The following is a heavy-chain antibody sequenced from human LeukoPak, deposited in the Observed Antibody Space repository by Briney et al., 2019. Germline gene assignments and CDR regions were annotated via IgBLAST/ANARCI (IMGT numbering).Heavy chain of an antibody. CDR1: GGSFSGYY. V-gene: IGHV4-34*01. J-gene: IGHJ5*02. CDR3: ARGLNWFDL. Sequence: PSETLSLTCAVYGGSFSGYYWSWIRQPPGKGLEWIGEINHSGSTNYNPSLKSRVTISVDTSKNQFSLKLSSVTAADTAVYYCARGLNWFDLWGQGTLVTVSS. CDR2: INHSGST.